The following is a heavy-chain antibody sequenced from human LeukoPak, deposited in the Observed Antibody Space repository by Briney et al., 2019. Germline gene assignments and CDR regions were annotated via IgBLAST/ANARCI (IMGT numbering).Heavy chain of an antibody. V-gene: IGHV3-21*01. CDR2: ISSSVGYI. D-gene: IGHD5-18*01. CDR1: GFSIKSYS. J-gene: IGHJ4*02. CDR3: ARLRDTVTSASDY. Sequence: GGSLRLSCAASGFSIKSYSMTWVRQAPGKGLEWVATISSSVGYIYYADSVKGRFTISRDTVQNSLFLQLNSLRVEDTAVYNCARLRDTVTSASDYWGQGTLVTVSS.